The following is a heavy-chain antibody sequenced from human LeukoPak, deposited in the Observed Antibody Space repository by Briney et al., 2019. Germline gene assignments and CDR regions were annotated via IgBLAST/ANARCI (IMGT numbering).Heavy chain of an antibody. J-gene: IGHJ6*02. CDR3: AKPPKTDDSRMDV. CDR2: ISYDGSNK. CDR1: GFTFSSYG. D-gene: IGHD1-14*01. Sequence: GGSLRLSCAASGFTFSSYGMHWVRQAPGKGLEWVAVISYDGSNKYYADSVKGRFTISRDNSKNTLYLQMNSLRAEDTAVYYCAKPPKTDDSRMDVWGQGTTVTVSS. V-gene: IGHV3-30*18.